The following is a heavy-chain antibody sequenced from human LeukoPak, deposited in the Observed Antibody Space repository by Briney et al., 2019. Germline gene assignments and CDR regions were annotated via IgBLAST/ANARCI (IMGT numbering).Heavy chain of an antibody. CDR1: GYSFTRYW. J-gene: IGHJ4*02. D-gene: IGHD6-6*01. CDR3: ASPDSSIAARY. V-gene: IGHV5-51*01. Sequence: GESLKISCKGSGYSFTRYWIGWVRQMPGKGLEWMGIIYPGDSDTRYSPSFQGQVTISADKSISTAYLQWSSLKASDTVMYYCASPDSSIAARYWGQGTLVTVSS. CDR2: IYPGDSDT.